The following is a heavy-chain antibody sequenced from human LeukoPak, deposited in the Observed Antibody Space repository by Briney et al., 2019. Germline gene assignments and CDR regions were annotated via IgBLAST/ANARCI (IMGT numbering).Heavy chain of an antibody. V-gene: IGHV3-23*01. Sequence: GGSLRLSCAASGFTFSSYAMNWVRQAPGKGLEWVSAISGSGGSTYYADSVKGRFTISRDNPKNTLSLQMNSLRAEDTAVYYCAKGWEYAVIWGQGTLVTVSS. D-gene: IGHD2-21*01. J-gene: IGHJ4*02. CDR2: ISGSGGST. CDR3: AKGWEYAVI. CDR1: GFTFSSYA.